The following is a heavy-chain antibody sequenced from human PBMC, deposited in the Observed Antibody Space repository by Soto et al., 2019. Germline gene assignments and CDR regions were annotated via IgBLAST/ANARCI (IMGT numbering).Heavy chain of an antibody. CDR1: GGSISSSNW. Sequence: QVQLQESGPGLVKPSGTLSLTCAVSGGSISSSNWWSWVRQPPGKGLEWIGEISHSGSTNYNPSLKIRVTISVDKSKNQFSLKLSSVTAADTAVYYCASYDCSGGSCYDAFDIWGQGTMVTVSS. CDR3: ASYDCSGGSCYDAFDI. CDR2: ISHSGST. V-gene: IGHV4-4*02. J-gene: IGHJ3*02. D-gene: IGHD2-15*01.